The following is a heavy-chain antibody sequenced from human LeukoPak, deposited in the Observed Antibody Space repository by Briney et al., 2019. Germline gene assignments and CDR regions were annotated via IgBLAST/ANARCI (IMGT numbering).Heavy chain of an antibody. Sequence: SETLSLACAVYGGSFSGYYWSWIRQPPGKGLEWIGEINHSGSTNYNPSLKSRVTISVDTSKNQFSLKLSSVTAADTAVYYCARVRGSYFPDYWGQGTLVTVSS. CDR3: ARVRGSYFPDY. CDR2: INHSGST. CDR1: GGSFSGYY. D-gene: IGHD1-26*01. J-gene: IGHJ4*02. V-gene: IGHV4-34*01.